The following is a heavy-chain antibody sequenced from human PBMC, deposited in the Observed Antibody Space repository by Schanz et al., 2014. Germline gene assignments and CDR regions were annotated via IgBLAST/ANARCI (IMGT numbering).Heavy chain of an antibody. Sequence: QGQLVQSGPEAKEPGASVKVSCEASRYTFNTYGLNWVRQAPGQGLEWMGWISAYNGHTDCAQKLQGRVTLTTDTSTSTASMELRNLRSDDTAVYYCARAKRFWDIAAWGHGTPVTGSS. V-gene: IGHV1-18*01. CDR3: ARAKRFWDIAA. CDR1: RYTFNTYG. CDR2: ISAYNGHT. J-gene: IGHJ4*03. D-gene: IGHD2-15*01.